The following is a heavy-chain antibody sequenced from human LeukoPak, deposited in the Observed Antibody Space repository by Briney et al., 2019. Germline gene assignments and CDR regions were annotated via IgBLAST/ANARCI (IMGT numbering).Heavy chain of an antibody. D-gene: IGHD1-20*01. J-gene: IGHJ6*02. CDR3: ARVTYNWDYNYHFGMDV. CDR1: GGSISSGGYY. V-gene: IGHV4-31*03. CDR2: IYYSGST. Sequence: PSETLSLTCTVSGGSISSGGYYWSWIRQHPGKGLEWIGFIYYSGSTYYNPSLKSRLTISVDTSKNQISLKLNSVTAADTAVYYCARVTYNWDYNYHFGMDVWGQGTTVTVSS.